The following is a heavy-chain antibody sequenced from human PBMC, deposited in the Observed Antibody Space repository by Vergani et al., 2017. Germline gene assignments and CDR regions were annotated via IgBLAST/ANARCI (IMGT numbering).Heavy chain of an antibody. CDR2: INPSGGST. J-gene: IGHJ5*02. Sequence: QVQLVQSGAEVKKPGASVKVSCKASGYTFTSYYMHWVRQAPGQGLEWMGIINPSGGSTSYAPKFQGRVTMTRDTSTSTVYMELSSVTAADTAVYYCARGGNPKCRYCSSTSQPFDPWGQGTLVTVSS. CDR3: ARGGNPKCRYCSSTSQPFDP. CDR1: GYTFTSYY. D-gene: IGHD2-2*01. V-gene: IGHV1-46*01.